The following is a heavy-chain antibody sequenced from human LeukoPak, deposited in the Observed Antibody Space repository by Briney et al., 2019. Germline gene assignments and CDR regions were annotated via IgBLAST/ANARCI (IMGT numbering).Heavy chain of an antibody. CDR1: GFTFSSYA. CDR3: AKDFGYCSSTSCYPYSSGWAKDY. V-gene: IGHV3-23*01. CDR2: ISGSGGST. Sequence: PGGSLRLSCAASGFTFSSYAMSWVRQAPGKGLEWVSAISGSGGSTYHADSVKGRFTISRDNSKNTLYLQMNSLRAEDTAVYYCAKDFGYCSSTSCYPYSSGWAKDYWGQGTLVTVSS. D-gene: IGHD2-2*03. J-gene: IGHJ4*02.